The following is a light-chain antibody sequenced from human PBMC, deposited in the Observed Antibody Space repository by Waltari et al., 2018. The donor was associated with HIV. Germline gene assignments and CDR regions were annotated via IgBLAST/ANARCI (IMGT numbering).Light chain of an antibody. V-gene: IGLV3-25*03. CDR3: QSADSSGTYV. J-gene: IGLJ1*01. CDR2: HDT. Sequence: SYELIQPPSVSVSPGQTARITCSGDLLAQQYGYWYQQMPGLAPVLLIYHDTERPSGVPERFSGASSVTTFTLTISGVQAEDEADYYCQSADSSGTYVFGTGTKVTVL. CDR1: LLAQQY.